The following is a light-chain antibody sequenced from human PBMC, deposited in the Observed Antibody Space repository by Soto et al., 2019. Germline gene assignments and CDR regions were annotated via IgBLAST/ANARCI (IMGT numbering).Light chain of an antibody. CDR2: KTS. CDR3: QHYNDYSWT. CDR1: QSISIW. V-gene: IGKV1-5*03. Sequence: DIHMTQSPSTLSASVGDRVTITCRASQSISIWLAWYQQKPGKAPNLLIYKTSSLESGVPSRFSGIGSGTEFTLTISSLQPDDFATYYSQHYNDYSWTFGQGTKVEIK. J-gene: IGKJ1*01.